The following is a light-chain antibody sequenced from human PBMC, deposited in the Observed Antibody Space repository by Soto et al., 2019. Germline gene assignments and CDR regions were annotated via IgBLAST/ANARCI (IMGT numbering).Light chain of an antibody. CDR3: QQCNNWPLT. CDR2: GAS. Sequence: EIVMTQSPATLSVSPGERVTLSCRASQSVSNNLAWFQQKPGQAPRLLIYGASTRATGIPARFSGSGSGTEFTLTISSLQTEDFAVYYCQQCNNWPLTFGQVTKVEIK. CDR1: QSVSNN. J-gene: IGKJ1*01. V-gene: IGKV3-15*01.